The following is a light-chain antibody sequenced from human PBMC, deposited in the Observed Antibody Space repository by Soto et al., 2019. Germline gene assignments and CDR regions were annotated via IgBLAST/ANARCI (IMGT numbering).Light chain of an antibody. CDR1: SSDVGGYNY. J-gene: IGLJ3*02. CDR3: ASWDDTQGGDWV. CDR2: EVT. Sequence: QSALTQPASVSGSPGQSLTISCTGTSSDVGGYNYVSWYQQHPGKAPKLVIYEVTKRPSGVSNRVSGSKSGTSASLAISGLQSEDEADYYCASWDDTQGGDWVFGGGTKVTVL. V-gene: IGLV2-14*01.